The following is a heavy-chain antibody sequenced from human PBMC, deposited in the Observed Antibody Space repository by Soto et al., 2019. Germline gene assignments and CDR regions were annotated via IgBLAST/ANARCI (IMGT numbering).Heavy chain of an antibody. CDR1: GGTFSSYA. CDR3: ARDQYSSSYGMDV. D-gene: IGHD6-13*01. CDR2: IIPISGTA. Sequence: QVQRVQSGAEVKKPGSSVKVSCKASGGTFSSYAISWVRLAPVQGLEWMGGIIPISGTANYAQKCQGRLTITADESTSTAYMELCSLRSEDTAVYYCARDQYSSSYGMDVWGQGTTVTVSS. J-gene: IGHJ6*02. V-gene: IGHV1-69*01.